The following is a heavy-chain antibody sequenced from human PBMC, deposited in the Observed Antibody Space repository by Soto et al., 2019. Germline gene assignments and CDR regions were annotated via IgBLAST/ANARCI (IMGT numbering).Heavy chain of an antibody. CDR2: INHSGST. Sequence: SETLSLTCAVYGGSFSGYYWSWIRQPPGKGLEWIGEINHSGSTNYNPSLKSRATISVDTSKNQFSLKLSSVTAADTAVYYCARGLYYYDSSGYYFAYYYYGMDVWGQGTTVTVSS. D-gene: IGHD3-22*01. CDR1: GGSFSGYY. J-gene: IGHJ6*02. CDR3: ARGLYYYDSSGYYFAYYYYGMDV. V-gene: IGHV4-34*01.